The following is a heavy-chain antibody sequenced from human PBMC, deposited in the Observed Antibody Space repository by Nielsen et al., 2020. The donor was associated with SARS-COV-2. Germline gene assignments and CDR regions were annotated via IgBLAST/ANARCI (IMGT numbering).Heavy chain of an antibody. V-gene: IGHV3-33*01. J-gene: IGHJ6*02. CDR2: IWYDGSNK. Sequence: GGSLRLSCAASGFTFSSYGMHWVRQAPGKGLEWVAVIWYDGSNKYYADSVKGRFTISRDNSKNPLYLQMNSLRAEDTAVYYCARDPPGAYYYYGMDVWGQGTTVTVSS. D-gene: IGHD3-10*01. CDR1: GFTFSSYG. CDR3: ARDPPGAYYYYGMDV.